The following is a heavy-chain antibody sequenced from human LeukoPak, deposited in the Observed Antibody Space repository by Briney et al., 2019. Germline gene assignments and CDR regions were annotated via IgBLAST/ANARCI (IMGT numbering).Heavy chain of an antibody. V-gene: IGHV3-74*01. D-gene: IGHD6-13*01. J-gene: IGHJ2*01. CDR1: GFTFSNFW. CDR2: IASDGSST. CDR3: ARDSASIAAAVYWYFDL. Sequence: GGSLRLSCTASGFTFSNFWMGWVRQAPGKGLVWVSRIASDGSSTTYADSVKGRFSISRDNAKNTLYLQMNSLRAEDSAVYFCARDSASIAAAVYWYFDLWGRGTLVTVSS.